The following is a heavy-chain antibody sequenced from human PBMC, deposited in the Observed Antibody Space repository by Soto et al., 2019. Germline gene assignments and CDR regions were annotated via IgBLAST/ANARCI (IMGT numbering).Heavy chain of an antibody. CDR2: MSISGNYI. V-gene: IGHV3-21*01. Sequence: EVQLVESGGGLVKPGGSLRLSCAASGFTFSTYTMNWVRQAPGKGLEWVSSMSISGNYIYYANSVQGRFTISRDNAKNSLYLQMHSLRAEDTAVYYCARNSYYGTYAFDIWGQGTMVTVSS. CDR3: ARNSYYGTYAFDI. CDR1: GFTFSTYT. D-gene: IGHD3-10*01. J-gene: IGHJ3*02.